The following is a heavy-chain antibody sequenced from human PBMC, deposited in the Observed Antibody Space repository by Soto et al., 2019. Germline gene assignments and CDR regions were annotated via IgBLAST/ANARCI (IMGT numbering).Heavy chain of an antibody. J-gene: IGHJ6*02. D-gene: IGHD3-22*01. CDR3: ARVVKDDYYDSSGPYGMDV. CDR1: GYTFTSYY. Sequence: GASVKVSCKASGYTFTSYYMHWVRQAPGQGLEWMGIINPSGGSTSYAQKFQGRVTMTRDTSTSTVYMELSSLRSEDTAVYYCARVVKDDYYDSSGPYGMDVWGQGTTVTVS. CDR2: INPSGGST. V-gene: IGHV1-46*03.